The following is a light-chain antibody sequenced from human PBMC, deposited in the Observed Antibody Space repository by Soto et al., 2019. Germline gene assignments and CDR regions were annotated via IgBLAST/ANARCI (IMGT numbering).Light chain of an antibody. Sequence: EIVLTQSPGTLSLSPGERATLSCRASQSVTSSFLAWYQQKPGQAPRLLIYGASSRATGIPDRFSGSGSGTDFTLTISRLEPEAFTVYYCQRYGSGVTFGPGTKVDIK. V-gene: IGKV3-20*01. J-gene: IGKJ3*01. CDR3: QRYGSGVT. CDR1: QSVTSSF. CDR2: GAS.